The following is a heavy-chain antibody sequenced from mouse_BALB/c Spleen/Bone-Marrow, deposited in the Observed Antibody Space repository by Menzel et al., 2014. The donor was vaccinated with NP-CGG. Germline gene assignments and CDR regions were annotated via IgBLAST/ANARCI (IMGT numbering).Heavy chain of an antibody. V-gene: IGHV3-8*02. CDR2: ISYSGST. Sequence: VQLQQSGPSLVKPSQTLSLTCSVTGDSITSGYWNWIRKFPGNKLEYMGYISYSGSTYYNPSLKSRISITRDTSKNQYCLQLNSVTTEDTATYYCARIYYDSHWYFDVWGAGTTVTVSS. CDR1: GDSITSGY. CDR3: ARIYYDSHWYFDV. D-gene: IGHD2-4*01. J-gene: IGHJ1*01.